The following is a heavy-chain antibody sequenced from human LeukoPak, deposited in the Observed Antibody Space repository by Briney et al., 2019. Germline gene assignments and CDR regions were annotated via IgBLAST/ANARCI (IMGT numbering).Heavy chain of an antibody. CDR1: GFTLSSYG. CDR3: ARSPPDGWGFSAYLDY. CDR2: IWYDGSNK. V-gene: IGHV3-33*01. D-gene: IGHD7-27*01. Sequence: GGSLRHSCAASGFTLSSYGIHWVRQAPGKGPEWVAVIWYDGSNKYYADSVKGRFTISRDNYKNTLYLQMLSLRAQHTAVFYCARSPPDGWGFSAYLDYWGQGTLVTVSS. J-gene: IGHJ4*01.